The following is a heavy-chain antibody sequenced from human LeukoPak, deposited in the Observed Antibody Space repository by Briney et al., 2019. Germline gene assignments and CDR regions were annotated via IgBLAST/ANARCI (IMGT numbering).Heavy chain of an antibody. CDR3: ARRDSSWYIAFDI. CDR1: GGTFSSYA. V-gene: IGHV1-69*13. D-gene: IGHD6-13*01. CDR2: IIPIFGTA. Sequence: GASVKVSCKASGGTFSSYAISWVRQAPGQGLEWMGGIIPIFGTANYAQKFQGRVTITADESTSTAYMELSSLISEDTAVYYCARRDSSWYIAFDIWGQGTMVTVSS. J-gene: IGHJ3*02.